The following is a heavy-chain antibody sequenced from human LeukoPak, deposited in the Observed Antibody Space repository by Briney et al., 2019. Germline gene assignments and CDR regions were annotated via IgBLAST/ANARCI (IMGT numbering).Heavy chain of an antibody. CDR2: INPSSGGT. V-gene: IGHV1-2*02. CDR3: ARASYNDY. Sequence: GSVKVSCKASGYTFTGSYIHWVRQAPGQGLEWMGWINPSSGGTTYAQNFQGRVTMTRDTSISTAYMELSSLRSDDTAVYYCARASYNDYWGQGTLVTVFS. J-gene: IGHJ4*02. D-gene: IGHD5-24*01. CDR1: GYTFTGSY.